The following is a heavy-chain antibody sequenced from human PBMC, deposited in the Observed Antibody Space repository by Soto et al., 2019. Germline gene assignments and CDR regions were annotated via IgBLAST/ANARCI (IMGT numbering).Heavy chain of an antibody. CDR3: ATRYGWAFAI. CDR1: GGSISSYY. J-gene: IGHJ3*02. V-gene: IGHV4-59*08. Sequence: QVQLQESGPGLVKPSETLSLTCTVSGGSISSYYWSWIRQPPGKGLEWIGYIYYSGSTNYNPSLTLPVTTSVATSKTQFSLKLTSVTAADTAVYYCATRYGWAFAIWGQGTMVTVSS. CDR2: IYYSGST. D-gene: IGHD3-16*01.